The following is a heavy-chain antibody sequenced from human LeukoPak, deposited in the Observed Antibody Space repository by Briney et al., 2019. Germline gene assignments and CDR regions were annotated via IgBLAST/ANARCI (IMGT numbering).Heavy chain of an antibody. CDR2: IYHSGST. Sequence: PSETLSLTCTVSGGSISSGGYYWSWIRQPPGKGLEWIGYIYHSGSTYYNPSLKSRVTISVDRSKNQFSLKLSSVTAADTAVYYCARGHGSYHYDSRQGVTFDPWGQGTLVTVSS. J-gene: IGHJ5*02. V-gene: IGHV4-30-2*01. CDR3: ARGHGSYHYDSRQGVTFDP. D-gene: IGHD3-22*01. CDR1: GGSISSGGYY.